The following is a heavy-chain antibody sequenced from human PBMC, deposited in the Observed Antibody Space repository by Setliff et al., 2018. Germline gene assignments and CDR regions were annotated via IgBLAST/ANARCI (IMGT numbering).Heavy chain of an antibody. V-gene: IGHV4-4*02. CDR1: GGSISSSHW. D-gene: IGHD5-12*01. CDR3: AMTGDRGYSGYER. CDR2: IYHSGST. Sequence: SETLSLTCAVSGGSISSSHWWSWVRQPPGKGLEWIGEIYHSGSTYYNPSLKSRVTISVDTSKNQFSLKLSSVTAADTAVYYCAMTGDRGYSGYERWGQGTLVTVSS. J-gene: IGHJ4*02.